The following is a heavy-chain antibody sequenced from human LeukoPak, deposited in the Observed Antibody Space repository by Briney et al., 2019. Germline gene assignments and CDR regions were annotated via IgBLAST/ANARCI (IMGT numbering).Heavy chain of an antibody. V-gene: IGHV4-59*01. D-gene: IGHD3-22*01. CDR2: IYYSGST. CDR3: ARGDYDSSGYYGFDY. J-gene: IGHJ4*02. CDR1: GGSISSYY. Sequence: SETLSLTCTVSGGSISSYYWSWIRQPPGKGLEWMGYIYYSGSTNYNASLKSRVTISVDTSKNQFSLQLSSVTAADTAVYYCARGDYDSSGYYGFDYWGQGTLVTVSS.